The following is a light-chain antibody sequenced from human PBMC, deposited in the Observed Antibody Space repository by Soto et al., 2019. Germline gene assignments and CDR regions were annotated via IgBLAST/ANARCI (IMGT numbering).Light chain of an antibody. CDR1: QSVSNNY. J-gene: IGKJ5*01. Sequence: EIVLPQSPGTLSRSPGERATLSCRSSQSVSNNYLAWYQQKPGQAPRLLIYGASNRATGIPDRFSGSGSGTDFTLAISRLEPEDFALYYCQQYGSSAPITFGQGTRLEI. CDR3: QQYGSSAPIT. V-gene: IGKV3-20*01. CDR2: GAS.